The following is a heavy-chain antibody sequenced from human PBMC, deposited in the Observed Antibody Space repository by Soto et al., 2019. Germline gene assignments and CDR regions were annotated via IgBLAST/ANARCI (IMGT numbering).Heavy chain of an antibody. CDR2: ISGGGGTT. CDR3: AKDREYSINWDTGDC. V-gene: IGHV3-23*01. Sequence: GGCMKLACEASGVTFCEYAMAWGRKTPGKGLEWLSSISGGGGTTYYADSVKGRFTISRDNSKNTLDLQMNSLRAEDTAVYFCAKDREYSINWDTGDCWGPGNPVTVSS. D-gene: IGHD6-6*01. J-gene: IGHJ4*02. CDR1: GVTFCEYA.